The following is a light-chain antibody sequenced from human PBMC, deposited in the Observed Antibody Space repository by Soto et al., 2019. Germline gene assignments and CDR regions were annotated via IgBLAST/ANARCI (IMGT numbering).Light chain of an antibody. V-gene: IGKV4-1*01. CDR1: QSVLYSSSNKNY. CDR2: WAS. J-gene: IGKJ1*01. CDR3: QQSYTTPT. Sequence: DIVMTQSPDSLAVSLGERATINCKSSQSVLYSSSNKNYLAWYQQKPGQPPKLLIYWASTRGSGVPDRFTGSGSGTDFTLTISSLQAEDVAVYYCQQSYTTPTFGQGTEVDIK.